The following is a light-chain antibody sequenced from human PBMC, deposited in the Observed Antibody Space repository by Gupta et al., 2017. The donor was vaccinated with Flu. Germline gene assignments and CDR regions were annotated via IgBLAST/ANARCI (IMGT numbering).Light chain of an antibody. V-gene: IGLV2-14*01. CDR1: SSDIGASKY. Sequence: QSALTQPASVSGSPGQSITISCTGTSSDIGASKYVSWYQQHLGKAPNLILYEVSNRPSGVSNRFSGSKSGNTASLTISGLQAEDEAGYYCSSYTSSRTLWVFGGGTKLTVL. CDR2: EVS. CDR3: SSYTSSRTLWV. J-gene: IGLJ3*02.